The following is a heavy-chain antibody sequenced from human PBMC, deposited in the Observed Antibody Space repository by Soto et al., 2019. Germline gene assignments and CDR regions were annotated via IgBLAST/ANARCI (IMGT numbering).Heavy chain of an antibody. V-gene: IGHV5-51*01. CDR1: GYSFTSYW. J-gene: IGHJ4*02. CDR3: AIYDSSGFDY. CDR2: LYPCDSDT. D-gene: IGHD3-22*01. Sequence: PGESLKISCKGSGYSFTSYWIGWVRQMPGKGLEWMGILYPCDSDTRYSPPFQGQVTISADKSISSAYLQWSSLKASDTAMYYCAIYDSSGFDYWGQGTLVTVSS.